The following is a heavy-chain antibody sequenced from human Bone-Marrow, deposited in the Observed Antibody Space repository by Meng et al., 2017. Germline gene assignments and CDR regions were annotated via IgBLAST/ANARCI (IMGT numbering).Heavy chain of an antibody. Sequence: QVQLPSWCSGLLEPSEALSLTCAVYGGSFSADSCSCIRQPPGKGLEWSGESNHGGSTNYNPSLKSRVTISVDTSKNQFSLKLSSVTAADTAVYYCARVGVVVITPNWFDPWGQGTLVTVSS. CDR2: SNHGGST. CDR3: ARVGVVVITPNWFDP. CDR1: GGSFSADS. V-gene: IGHV4-34*01. J-gene: IGHJ5*02. D-gene: IGHD3-22*01.